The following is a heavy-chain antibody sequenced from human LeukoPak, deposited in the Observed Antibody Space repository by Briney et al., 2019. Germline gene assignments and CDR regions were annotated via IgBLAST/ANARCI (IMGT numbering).Heavy chain of an antibody. CDR1: GFTFSSYA. CDR2: ISGNGGTT. Sequence: GGSLRLSCAASGFTFSSYAMSWVRQAPGKGLEWVSAISGNGGTTYYADSVKGRFTISRDNSKNTLYLQMNSLRAEDTAVYFCAKAPVTSCRGAYCYPFDSWGQGTLVTVSS. D-gene: IGHD2-21*01. J-gene: IGHJ4*02. CDR3: AKAPVTSCRGAYCYPFDS. V-gene: IGHV3-23*01.